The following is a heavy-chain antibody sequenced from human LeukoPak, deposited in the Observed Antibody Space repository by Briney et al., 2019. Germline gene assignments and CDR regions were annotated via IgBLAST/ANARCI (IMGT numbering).Heavy chain of an antibody. Sequence: SETLSLTCTVSGGSISSYYWTWLRQPAGKGLEWIGRIYASGSTNYNPSLKSRVTMSVDTSKNQFSLKLSSVTAADTAVYYCARDLGSGSSSWRYFDYWGQGTLVTVSS. V-gene: IGHV4-4*07. CDR1: GGSISSYY. CDR3: ARDLGSGSSSWRYFDY. D-gene: IGHD6-13*01. J-gene: IGHJ4*02. CDR2: IYASGST.